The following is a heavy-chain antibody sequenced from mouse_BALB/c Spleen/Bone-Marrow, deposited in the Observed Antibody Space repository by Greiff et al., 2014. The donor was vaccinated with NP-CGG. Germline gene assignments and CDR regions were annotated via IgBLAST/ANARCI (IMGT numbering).Heavy chain of an antibody. CDR3: ARTILGYYFDY. Sequence: VQLQESGPEPVKPGASVKMSCKASGYTFTSYVMHWVKQKPGQGLEWIGYIHPYNDGTKYNERFKGKATLTSDKSSSTAYMELSSLTSEDSAVYYCARTILGYYFDYWGQGTTLTVSS. J-gene: IGHJ2*01. CDR2: IHPYNDGT. CDR1: GYTFTSYV. V-gene: IGHV1-14*01. D-gene: IGHD2-10*02.